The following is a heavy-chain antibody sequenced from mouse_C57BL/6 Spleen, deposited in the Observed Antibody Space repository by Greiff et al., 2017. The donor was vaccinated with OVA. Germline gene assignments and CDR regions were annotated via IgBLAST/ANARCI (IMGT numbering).Heavy chain of an antibody. CDR3: TRSGYYGSSYGRDAMDD. D-gene: IGHD1-1*01. V-gene: IGHV1-5*01. CDR1: GYTFTSYW. J-gene: IGHJ4*01. Sequence: EVQLQQSGTVLARPGASVKMSCKTSGYTFTSYWMHWVKQRPGQGLEWIGAIYPGNSDTSYNQKFKGKAKLTAVKSASTAYMELSSLKNEDSAVDDCTRSGYYGSSYGRDAMDDWGKGTSVTVAS. CDR2: IYPGNSDT.